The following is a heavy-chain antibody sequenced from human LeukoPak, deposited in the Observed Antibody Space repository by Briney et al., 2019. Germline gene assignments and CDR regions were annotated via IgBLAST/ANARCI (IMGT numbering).Heavy chain of an antibody. CDR1: GINPTISS. Sequence: GSLRLSCVRSGINPTISSMGWARQAPGGGRGWVADIKEDDSEKNYVDSVKGRFTISRDNAKNSLYLQMNSLRAEDTAVYYCARGSGSYYHWGQGTLVTVSS. J-gene: IGHJ5*02. V-gene: IGHV3-7*01. CDR3: ARGSGSYYH. D-gene: IGHD1-26*01. CDR2: IKEDDSEK.